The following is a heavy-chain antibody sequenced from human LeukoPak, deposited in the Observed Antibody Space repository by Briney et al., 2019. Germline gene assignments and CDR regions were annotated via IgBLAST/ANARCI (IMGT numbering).Heavy chain of an antibody. CDR3: AREGYSSSWYYFDY. V-gene: IGHV1-18*01. CDR1: GYTFTSYG. Sequence: ASGKVSCKASGYTFTSYGISWVRQAPGQGLEWMGWISAYNGNTNYAQKLQGRVTMTTDTSTSTAYMELRSLRSDDTAVYYCAREGYSSSWYYFDYWGQGTLVTVSS. D-gene: IGHD6-13*01. CDR2: ISAYNGNT. J-gene: IGHJ4*02.